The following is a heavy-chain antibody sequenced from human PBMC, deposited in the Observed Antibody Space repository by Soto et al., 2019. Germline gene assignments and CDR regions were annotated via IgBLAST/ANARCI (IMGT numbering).Heavy chain of an antibody. Sequence: PGGSLRLSCEVSGFTVSSGYFSWVRQAPGKGLEWVSVIYIGGTTYYADSVKGRFTISRDNLKNTLYLQVNSLRAEDTAVYFCARGSRDSYPGSRIFDLWGRGTRVTVSS. J-gene: IGHJ4*02. CDR2: IYIGGTT. D-gene: IGHD3-10*01. V-gene: IGHV3-53*01. CDR3: ARGSRDSYPGSRIFDL. CDR1: GFTVSSGY.